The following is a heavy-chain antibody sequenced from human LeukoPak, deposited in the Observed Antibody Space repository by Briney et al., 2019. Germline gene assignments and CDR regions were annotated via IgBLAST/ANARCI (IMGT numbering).Heavy chain of an antibody. D-gene: IGHD3-16*02. CDR1: GYTFTSYG. J-gene: IGHJ5*02. Sequence: ASVKVSCKASGYTFTSYGINWVRQAPEQGLEWMGWISAYNGNTNYAQKLQGRVTMTTDTSTRTAYMELRSLRSDDTAVYYCARDALSSFFEEGGANWFDPWGQGTLVTVSS. V-gene: IGHV1-18*01. CDR3: ARDALSSFFEEGGANWFDP. CDR2: ISAYNGNT.